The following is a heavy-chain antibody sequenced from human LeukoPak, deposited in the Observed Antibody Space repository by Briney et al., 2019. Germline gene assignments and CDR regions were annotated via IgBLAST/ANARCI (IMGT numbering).Heavy chain of an antibody. CDR2: INHSGST. CDR1: GGSFSGYY. Sequence: SETLSLTCAVYGGSFSGYYWSWIRQPPGKGLEWIGEINHSGSTNYNPSLKSRVTISVDTSKNQFSLKLSSVTAADTAVYYCARDLGQLQYNWFDPWGQGTLVTVSS. V-gene: IGHV4-34*01. J-gene: IGHJ5*02. CDR3: ARDLGQLQYNWFDP. D-gene: IGHD2-2*01.